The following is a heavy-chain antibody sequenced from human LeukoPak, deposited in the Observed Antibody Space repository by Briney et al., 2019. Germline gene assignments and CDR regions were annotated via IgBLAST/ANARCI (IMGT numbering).Heavy chain of an antibody. V-gene: IGHV1-8*01. CDR1: GYTFTSYD. CDR3: AREGRFGGIRADDSLYLDY. CDR2: MNPNSGNT. Sequence: ASVKVSCKASGYTFTSYDINWVRQATGQGLERMGWMNPNSGNTGYAQKFQGRVTMTRNTSISTAYMELSSLRSEDTAVYYCAREGRFGGIRADDSLYLDYWGQGTLVTVSS. J-gene: IGHJ4*02. D-gene: IGHD3-3*01.